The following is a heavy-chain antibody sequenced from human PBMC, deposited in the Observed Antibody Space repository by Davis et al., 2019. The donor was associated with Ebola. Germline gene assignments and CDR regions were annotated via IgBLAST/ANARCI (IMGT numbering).Heavy chain of an antibody. V-gene: IGHV3-30*18. D-gene: IGHD4-23*01. J-gene: IGHJ4*02. Sequence: GESLKISCAASGFTFSSYGMHWVRQAPGKGLEWVAVISYDGSNKYYADSVKGRFTISRDNSKNTLYLQMNSLRAEDTAVYYCAKTQTGPSRYGGNSPFDYWGQGTLVTVSS. CDR3: AKTQTGPSRYGGNSPFDY. CDR1: GFTFSSYG. CDR2: ISYDGSNK.